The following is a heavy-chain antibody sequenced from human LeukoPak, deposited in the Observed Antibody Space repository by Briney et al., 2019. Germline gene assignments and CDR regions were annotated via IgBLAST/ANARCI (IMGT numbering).Heavy chain of an antibody. CDR2: INHSGST. D-gene: IGHD6-19*01. Sequence: PSETLSLTCALSAGSISNSNWWSWVRQPPGKGLEWIGEINHSGSTNYNPSLTSRVTISVDTSKNQFSLKLSSVTAADTAVYSCASQGSAPPGNYMDVWGKGTTVTVSS. V-gene: IGHV4-4*02. J-gene: IGHJ6*03. CDR3: ASQGSAPPGNYMDV. CDR1: AGSISNSNW.